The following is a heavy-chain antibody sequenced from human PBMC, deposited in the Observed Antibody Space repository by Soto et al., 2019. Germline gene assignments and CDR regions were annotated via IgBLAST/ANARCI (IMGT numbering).Heavy chain of an antibody. CDR2: IYPGDSDT. J-gene: IGHJ6*02. V-gene: IGHV5-51*01. Sequence: GESLKISCKGSGYSFTSYWIGWVRQMPGKGLEWMGIIYPGDSDTRYSPSFQGQVTISVDKSISTAYLQWSSLKASDTAMYYCARHERRITFFRGFIGYHYVLAVWAQGSTVPVSS. CDR3: ARHERRITFFRGFIGYHYVLAV. D-gene: IGHD3-10*01. CDR1: GYSFTSYW.